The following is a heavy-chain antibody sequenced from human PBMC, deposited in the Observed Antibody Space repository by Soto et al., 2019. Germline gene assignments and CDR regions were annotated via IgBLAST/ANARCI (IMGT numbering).Heavy chain of an antibody. CDR3: ARDESSGLLWFGELHTSFDY. CDR1: GFTFSSYA. CDR2: ISYDGSNK. Sequence: GGSLRLSCAASGFTFSSYAMHWVRQAPGKGLEWVAVISYDGSNKYYVDSVKGRFTISRDNSKNTLYLQMNSLRAEDTAVYYCARDESSGLLWFGELHTSFDYWGQGTLVTVSS. D-gene: IGHD3-10*01. V-gene: IGHV3-30-3*01. J-gene: IGHJ4*02.